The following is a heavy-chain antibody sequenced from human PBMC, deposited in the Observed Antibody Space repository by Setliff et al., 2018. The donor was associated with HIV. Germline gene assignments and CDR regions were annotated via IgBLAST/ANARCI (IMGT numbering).Heavy chain of an antibody. Sequence: ASVKVSCKASGYTFTNYAIHWVRQAPGQRLEWMGWINAGNGNTKCSQKFRGRVTFTRDTSASTAYMELSGLGFEDTAVYYCARLSSAAMWGGGAFDIWGQGTMVTVSS. CDR1: GYTFTNYA. V-gene: IGHV1-3*01. CDR3: ARLSSAAMWGGGAFDI. CDR2: INAGNGNT. D-gene: IGHD2-2*01. J-gene: IGHJ3*02.